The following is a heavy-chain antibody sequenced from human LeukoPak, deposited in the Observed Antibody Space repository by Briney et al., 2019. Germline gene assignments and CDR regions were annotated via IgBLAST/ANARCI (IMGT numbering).Heavy chain of an antibody. CDR1: GFTFSSYG. D-gene: IGHD4-17*01. V-gene: IGHV3-30*19. J-gene: IGHJ4*02. CDR3: ARAPGGFHGDYSPIGY. Sequence: GGSLRLSCAASGFTFSSYGMHWVRQAPGKGLQWLALTSDDGSAKYYADSVKGRFTISRDNSQNTLYQQMNSLRAEETAMYYCARAPGGFHGDYSPIGYWGQGTLVTVSS. CDR2: TSDDGSAK.